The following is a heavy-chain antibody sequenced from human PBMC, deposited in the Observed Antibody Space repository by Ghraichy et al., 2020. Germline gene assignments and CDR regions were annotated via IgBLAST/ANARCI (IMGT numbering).Heavy chain of an antibody. Sequence: SETLSLTCTVSGGSIMSYYWSWIRQTPGEGLEWIGYVYYSGTTNYNPSLKSRVTMSVDTSTNQFSLRLTSVTAADTAVYYCARDPGLYCISARCYTAYYYGMDVWGQGTTVTVSS. CDR3: ARDPGLYCISARCYTAYYYGMDV. V-gene: IGHV4-59*01. CDR2: VYYSGTT. J-gene: IGHJ6*02. CDR1: GGSIMSYY. D-gene: IGHD2-2*02.